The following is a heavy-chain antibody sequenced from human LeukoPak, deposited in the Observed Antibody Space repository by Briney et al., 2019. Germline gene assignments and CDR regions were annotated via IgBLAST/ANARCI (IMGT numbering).Heavy chain of an antibody. V-gene: IGHV4-30-4*01. Sequence: SQTLSLTCTVSGGSISSGDYYWSWIRQPPGKGLEWIGYIYYSGSTYYNPSLKSRVTISVDTSKNQFSLKLSSVTAADTAVYYCARAQGDSSGYYLGPSLDTYYFDYWGQGTLVTVSS. J-gene: IGHJ4*02. CDR1: GGSISSGDYY. CDR2: IYYSGST. CDR3: ARAQGDSSGYYLGPSLDTYYFDY. D-gene: IGHD3-22*01.